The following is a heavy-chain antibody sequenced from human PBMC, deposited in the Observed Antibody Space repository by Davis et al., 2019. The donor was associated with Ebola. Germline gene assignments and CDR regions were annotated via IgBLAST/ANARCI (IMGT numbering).Heavy chain of an antibody. D-gene: IGHD2-15*01. J-gene: IGHJ4*02. CDR3: ARGGIYCSGGSCLLGDY. V-gene: IGHV3-30-3*01. CDR1: GFTFSSYA. Sequence: PGGSLRLSCAASGFTFSSYAMHWVRQAPGKGLEWVAVISYDGSNKYYADSVKGRFTISRDNSKNTLYLQMNSLRAEDTAVYYCARGGIYCSGGSCLLGDYWGQGTLVTVSS. CDR2: ISYDGSNK.